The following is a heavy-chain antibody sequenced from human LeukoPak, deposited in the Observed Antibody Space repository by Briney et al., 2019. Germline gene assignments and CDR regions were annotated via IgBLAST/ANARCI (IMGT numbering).Heavy chain of an antibody. CDR2: ISSSGSTI. D-gene: IGHD5-24*01. CDR3: ARDSGRDGYGGDGAFDY. CDR1: GFTFSSYE. V-gene: IGHV3-48*03. Sequence: SGGSLRLSCAASGFTFSSYEMNWVRQAPGKGLEWVSYISSSGSTIYYADSVKGRFTISRDNAKNSLYLQMNSLRAEDTAVYYCARDSGRDGYGGDGAFDYWGQGTLVTVSS. J-gene: IGHJ4*02.